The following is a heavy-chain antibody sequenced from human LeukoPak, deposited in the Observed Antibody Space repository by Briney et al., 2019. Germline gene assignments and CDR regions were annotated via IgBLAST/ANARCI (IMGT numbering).Heavy chain of an antibody. Sequence: PSETLSLTCTVSGYSISSGYYWGWIRQPPGKGLEWIGSIYHSGSTYYNPSLKSRVTISVDTSKNQFSLKLSSVTAADTAVYYCARHYFYVWGSYRYRWFDPWGQGTLVTVSS. CDR2: IYHSGST. J-gene: IGHJ5*02. CDR1: GYSISSGYY. CDR3: ARHYFYVWGSYRYRWFDP. D-gene: IGHD3-16*02. V-gene: IGHV4-38-2*02.